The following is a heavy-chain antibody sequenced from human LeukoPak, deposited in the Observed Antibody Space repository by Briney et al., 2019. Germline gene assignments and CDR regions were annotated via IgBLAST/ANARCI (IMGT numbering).Heavy chain of an antibody. CDR1: AFTFNSYA. J-gene: IGHJ4*02. CDR3: AKCRVGAANFDY. V-gene: IGHV3-23*01. CDR2: ISGSGANT. Sequence: GGSLRLSCAASAFTFNSYAMSWVRQAPGKGLEWVSAISGSGANTYYADSVKGRFTISRDNSKNTLYLQMNNLRVEDTAVYYCAKCRVGAANFDYWGQGTLVTVSS. D-gene: IGHD1-26*01.